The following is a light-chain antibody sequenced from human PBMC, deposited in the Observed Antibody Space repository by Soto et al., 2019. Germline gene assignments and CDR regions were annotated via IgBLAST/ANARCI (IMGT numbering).Light chain of an antibody. J-gene: IGKJ1*01. Sequence: IVLTQLPGPLSLSPGERATLSRWASQSVSNYYLAWYQQQPGQHPMLLIYGESNRATGIPDRCSSSGAATVFTLTISSLEPEVFAVYYRQQYGSSGTVGQGTKVDIK. CDR1: QSVSNYY. CDR2: GES. V-gene: IGKV3-20*01. CDR3: QQYGSSGT.